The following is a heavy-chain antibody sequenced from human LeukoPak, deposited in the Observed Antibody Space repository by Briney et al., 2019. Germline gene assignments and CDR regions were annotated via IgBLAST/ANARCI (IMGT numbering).Heavy chain of an antibody. CDR2: IKPDGSEK. Sequence: GGSLRLSCAASGFTFSTYWMGWVRQAPGKGLEWVAKIKPDGSEKDHVDSVKGRFTISRDNAKNSLYLQLNSLRAEDTAVYYCVRSRFYFDYWGQGTLVTVSS. CDR1: GFTFSTYW. J-gene: IGHJ4*02. CDR3: VRSRFYFDY. V-gene: IGHV3-7*01.